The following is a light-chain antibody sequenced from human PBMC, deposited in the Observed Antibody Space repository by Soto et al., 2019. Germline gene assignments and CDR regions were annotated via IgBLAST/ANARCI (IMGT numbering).Light chain of an antibody. CDR2: STN. CDR3: ALYLGSGNMV. J-gene: IGLJ3*02. CDR1: SGSVSILSY. V-gene: IGLV8-61*01. Sequence: QAVVTQEPSFSVSPGGTVTLTCGLTSGSVSILSYPSWYQQTPGQAPRTLIYSTNTRSSGVPDRFSGSILGTKAALTIAGAQAEDDSHYYCALYLGSGNMVVGGGTQLTVL.